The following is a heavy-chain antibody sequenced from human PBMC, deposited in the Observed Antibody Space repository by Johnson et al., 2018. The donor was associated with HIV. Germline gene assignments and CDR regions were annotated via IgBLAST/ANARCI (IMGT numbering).Heavy chain of an antibody. D-gene: IGHD1-26*01. CDR1: GFTFTNAW. Sequence: VQLVESGGGLVKPGGSLRLSCAASGFTFTNAWMHWVRQAPGKGLEWVGRIKRKTDGETTDYTTPVKGRFTISRDDSKNTLYLQMNSLKTEDTAVYYCATDVRSAPYYNAFDIWGQGTMVTVSS. J-gene: IGHJ3*02. CDR2: IKRKTDGETT. V-gene: IGHV3-15*01. CDR3: ATDVRSAPYYNAFDI.